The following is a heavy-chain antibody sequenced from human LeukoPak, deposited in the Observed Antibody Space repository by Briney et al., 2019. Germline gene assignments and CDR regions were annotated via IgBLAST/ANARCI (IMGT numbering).Heavy chain of an antibody. V-gene: IGHV4-59*11. CDR1: GDSFSSHY. CDR2: ISHIGRT. CDR3: ARPYYYDSRIDP. D-gene: IGHD3-22*01. J-gene: IGHJ5*02. Sequence: SETLSLTCAVSGDSFSSHYWTWIRQSPGTGLEWIGYISHIGRTNYNPSLKSRVTISIDTSKNQFSLKLRSVTAADTAVYYCARPYYYDSRIDPCGQGILVTVSS.